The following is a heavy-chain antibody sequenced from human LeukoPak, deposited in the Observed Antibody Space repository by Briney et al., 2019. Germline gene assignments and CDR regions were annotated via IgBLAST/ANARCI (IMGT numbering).Heavy chain of an antibody. J-gene: IGHJ3*02. Sequence: GGSLRLSCAASGFTLSSYDVHWIRQAPGKGLEWVAFIRYDGSYEFCADSVKGRFTISRDNSKNTLYLQMNSLRGDDTAVYYCATEADDAFDIWGQGTMVTVSS. D-gene: IGHD6-19*01. CDR1: GFTLSSYD. CDR2: IRYDGSYE. CDR3: ATEADDAFDI. V-gene: IGHV3-30*02.